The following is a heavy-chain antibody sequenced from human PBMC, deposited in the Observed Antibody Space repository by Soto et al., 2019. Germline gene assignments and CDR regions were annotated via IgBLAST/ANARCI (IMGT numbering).Heavy chain of an antibody. CDR3: AKERGGADFDY. CDR2: ISSDGSEK. V-gene: IGHV3-30*18. D-gene: IGHD1-26*01. J-gene: IGHJ4*02. Sequence: QVQLVESGGGVVQPGRSLRLSCAVSGFTLSHYGMHWVRQAPGKGLEWVAVISSDGSEKYYVDSVKGRFTISRDTSKNTLDLQMNSLRAEDTALYYCAKERGGADFDYWGQGTLVTVSS. CDR1: GFTLSHYG.